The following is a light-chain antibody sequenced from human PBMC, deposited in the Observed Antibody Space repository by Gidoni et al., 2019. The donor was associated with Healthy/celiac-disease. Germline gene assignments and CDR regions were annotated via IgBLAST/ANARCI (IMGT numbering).Light chain of an antibody. J-gene: IGKJ4*01. CDR2: DAS. V-gene: IGKV3-11*01. Sequence: EIVLTQSPATLSSSPGERATLSCRASQSVSSYLAWYQQKPGQAPRLRIYDASNRATGIPARFRGSGSGTGFTLTISSLEPEDFAVYYCQQRSKGWLTFGGGTKVEIK. CDR3: QQRSKGWLT. CDR1: QSVSSY.